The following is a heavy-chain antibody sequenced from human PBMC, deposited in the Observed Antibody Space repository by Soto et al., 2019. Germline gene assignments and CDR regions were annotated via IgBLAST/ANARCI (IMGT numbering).Heavy chain of an antibody. Sequence: QVQLVQSGAEVKKPGSSVKVSCKASGGTFSSYAISWVRQAPGQGLEWMGGIIPIFGTANYAQKFQGRVTITADESTSTAYMELSSLRSEDTAVYYCAREVDDVWSGYYTGGDAFDIWGQGTMVTVSS. CDR1: GGTFSSYA. V-gene: IGHV1-69*01. D-gene: IGHD3-3*01. J-gene: IGHJ3*02. CDR2: IIPIFGTA. CDR3: AREVDDVWSGYYTGGDAFDI.